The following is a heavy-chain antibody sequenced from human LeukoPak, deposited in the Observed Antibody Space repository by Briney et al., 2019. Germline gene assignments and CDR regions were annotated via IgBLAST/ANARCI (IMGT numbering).Heavy chain of an antibody. CDR1: GYTFTGYY. CDR2: INPNSGGT. Sequence: ASVKVSCKASGYTFTGYYMHRVRQAPGQGLEWMGWINPNSGGTNYAQKFQGRVTMTRDTSIRTAYMELRSLRSDHTAVYYCARDREGSGYDVLTGYPNKNLFDPWGQGTLVTVSS. D-gene: IGHD3-9*01. J-gene: IGHJ5*02. CDR3: ARDREGSGYDVLTGYPNKNLFDP. V-gene: IGHV1-2*02.